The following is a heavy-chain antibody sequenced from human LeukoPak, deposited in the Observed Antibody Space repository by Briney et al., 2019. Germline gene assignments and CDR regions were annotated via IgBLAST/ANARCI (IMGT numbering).Heavy chain of an antibody. Sequence: ASVKVSCKASGYTFTGYYMHWVRQAPGLGLEWMGWINPNSGGTNYAQKFQGWVTMTRDTSISTAYMELSRLRSDDTAVYYCAKAQHGWGVLFDYWGQGTLVTVSS. V-gene: IGHV1-2*04. CDR1: GYTFTGYY. D-gene: IGHD3-16*01. CDR3: AKAQHGWGVLFDY. J-gene: IGHJ4*02. CDR2: INPNSGGT.